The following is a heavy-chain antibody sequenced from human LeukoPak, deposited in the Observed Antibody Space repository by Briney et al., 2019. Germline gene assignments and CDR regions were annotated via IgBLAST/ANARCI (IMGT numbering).Heavy chain of an antibody. Sequence: ASVKVSCKASGYTFTGYYMHWVRQAPGQGLEWMGWISAYNGNTNYAQKLQGRVTMTTDTSTSTAYMELRSLRSDDTAVYYCASRLAAAGSGMDYWGQGTLVTVSS. CDR1: GYTFTGYY. J-gene: IGHJ4*02. D-gene: IGHD6-13*01. V-gene: IGHV1-18*04. CDR2: ISAYNGNT. CDR3: ASRLAAAGSGMDY.